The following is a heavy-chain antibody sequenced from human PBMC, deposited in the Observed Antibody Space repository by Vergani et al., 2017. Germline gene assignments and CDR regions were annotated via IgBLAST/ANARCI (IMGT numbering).Heavy chain of an antibody. V-gene: IGHV3-11*01. CDR2: ISSSGSTI. Sequence: QVQLVESGGGLVKPGGSPRLSCAASGFTFSDYYMSWIRQAPGKGLEWGSYISSSGSTIDYADSVKGRFTITRDKAKNSLYRQMNSLRAEDTAVYYWARDPSRDGYNWDAFDIWGQGTMVTVSS. J-gene: IGHJ3*02. CDR1: GFTFSDYY. D-gene: IGHD5-24*01. CDR3: ARDPSRDGYNWDAFDI.